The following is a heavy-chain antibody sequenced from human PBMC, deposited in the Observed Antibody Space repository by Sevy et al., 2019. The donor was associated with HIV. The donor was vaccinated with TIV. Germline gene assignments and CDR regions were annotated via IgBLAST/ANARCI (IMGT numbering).Heavy chain of an antibody. CDR1: GFIVNDKY. CDR3: VSLFLSYRSGWSYFDY. CDR2: IFSSGYT. Sequence: GGSLRLSCAISGFIVNDKYIIWVRQAPGKGLEWVSVIFSSGYTYYADAAKGRFTISRDNSKNTVYLQMNSVRAEDTAVYYCVSLFLSYRSGWSYFDYWGQGTLVTVSS. J-gene: IGHJ4*02. V-gene: IGHV3-66*02. D-gene: IGHD6-19*01.